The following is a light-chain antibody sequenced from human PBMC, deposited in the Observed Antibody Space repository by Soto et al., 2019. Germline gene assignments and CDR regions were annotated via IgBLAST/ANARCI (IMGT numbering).Light chain of an antibody. CDR2: GAS. V-gene: IGKV3-20*01. Sequence: EIVLTQSPGTLSLTQGERATLSCRASQSVSSSYLAWYQQKPGQAPRLLIYGASSRATGIPDRFSGSGSGTDFTLTISRLEPEDFAVYYCQQGTFGQGTKVEIK. J-gene: IGKJ1*01. CDR3: QQGT. CDR1: QSVSSSY.